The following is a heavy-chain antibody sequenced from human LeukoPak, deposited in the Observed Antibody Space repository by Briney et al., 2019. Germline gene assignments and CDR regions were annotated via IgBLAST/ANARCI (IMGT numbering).Heavy chain of an antibody. V-gene: IGHV3-23*01. CDR1: GFTFSTYA. Sequence: GGSLRLSCAASGFTFSTYAMSWVRQAPGKGLEWVSSITDSGDNTYYADSVKGRFTTSRDNSKNTLYLQMNSLRAEDTAVYYCAKDMIRFDYWGQGTLVTVSS. J-gene: IGHJ4*02. CDR3: AKDMIRFDY. CDR2: ITDSGDNT. D-gene: IGHD3-16*01.